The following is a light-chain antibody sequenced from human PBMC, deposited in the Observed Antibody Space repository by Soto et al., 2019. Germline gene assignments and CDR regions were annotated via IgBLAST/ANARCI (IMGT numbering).Light chain of an antibody. V-gene: IGLV2-23*01. CDR2: EGS. CDR1: NSEFGSSNL. Sequence: QSVLTQPASVSASPGQSITISCTGNNSEFGSSNLVSWYQHHPGKAPKLIIYEGSRRPSGVSGRFSGSKSGNTASLTIFGLQADDEADYYCCSFARGITFYAFGTGTKVT. CDR3: CSFARGITFYA. J-gene: IGLJ1*01.